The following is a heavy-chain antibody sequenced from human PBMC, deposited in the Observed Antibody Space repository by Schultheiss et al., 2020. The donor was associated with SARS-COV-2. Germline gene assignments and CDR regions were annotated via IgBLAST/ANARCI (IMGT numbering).Heavy chain of an antibody. CDR1: GGSFSGYY. CDR3: ARFNRVATSPDAFDI. CDR2: IYYSGST. D-gene: IGHD5-12*01. V-gene: IGHV4-59*12. Sequence: SETLSLTCAVYGGSFSGYYWSWIRQHPGKVLEWIGYIYYSGSTNYNPSLKSRVTISVDTSKNQFSLKLSSVTAADTAVYYCARFNRVATSPDAFDIWGQGTMVTVSS. J-gene: IGHJ3*02.